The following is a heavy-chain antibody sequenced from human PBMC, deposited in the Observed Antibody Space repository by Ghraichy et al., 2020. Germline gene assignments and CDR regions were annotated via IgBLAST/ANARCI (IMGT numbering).Heavy chain of an antibody. CDR3: ASLVDTAMALYYYGMDV. CDR1: GYTFTSYA. CDR2: INTNTGNP. J-gene: IGHJ6*02. Sequence: ASVKVSCKASGYTFTSYAMNWVRQAPGQGLEWMGWINTNTGNPTYAQGFTGRFVFSLDTSVSTAYLQISSLKAEDTAVYYCASLVDTAMALYYYGMDVWGQGTTVTVSS. D-gene: IGHD5-18*01. V-gene: IGHV7-4-1*02.